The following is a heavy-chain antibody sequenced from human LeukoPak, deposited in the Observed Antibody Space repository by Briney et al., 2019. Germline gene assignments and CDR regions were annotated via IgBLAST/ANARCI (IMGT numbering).Heavy chain of an antibody. CDR3: ARGISELDY. V-gene: IGHV3-48*01. Sequence: GGSLRLSCIASGFPFDAYKMNWVRQAPGKGLEWVSFISSSSSTIYYADSVKGRFTISRDNAKNSLYLQMNGLRAEDTAVYYCARGISELDYWGQGTLVTVSS. D-gene: IGHD3-3*02. CDR1: GFPFDAYK. CDR2: ISSSSSTI. J-gene: IGHJ4*02.